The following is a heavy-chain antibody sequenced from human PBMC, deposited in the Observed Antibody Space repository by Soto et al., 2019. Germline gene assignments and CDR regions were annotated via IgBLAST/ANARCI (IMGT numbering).Heavy chain of an antibody. Sequence: QVQLVESGGGVVQPGRSLRLSCAASGFTFSSYGMHWVRQAPGKGLEWVAVISYDGSNKYYADSVKGLFTISRDNSKNALYLQMNSLRAEDTAVYYCAGGGAGRDYYYYYGMDVWGQGTTVTVSS. D-gene: IGHD1-26*01. V-gene: IGHV3-30*03. CDR3: AGGGAGRDYYYYYGMDV. CDR1: GFTFSSYG. J-gene: IGHJ6*02. CDR2: ISYDGSNK.